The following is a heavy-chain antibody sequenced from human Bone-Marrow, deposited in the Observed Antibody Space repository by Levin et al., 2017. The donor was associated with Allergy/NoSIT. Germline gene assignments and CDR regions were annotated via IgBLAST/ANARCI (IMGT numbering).Heavy chain of an antibody. CDR3: AKRGGDGHYYYQGMDV. V-gene: IGHV3-30*18. D-gene: IGHD2-21*01. Sequence: GGSLRLSCAGSGFILSAYCMHWVRQAPGKGLEWVAVISYDGSKEYYGDSVKGRFTISRDNSKNTLFLQMDSLRPDDTAVYFCAKRGGDGHYYYQGMDVWGQGTTVIVSS. CDR1: GFILSAYC. CDR2: ISYDGSKE. J-gene: IGHJ6*02.